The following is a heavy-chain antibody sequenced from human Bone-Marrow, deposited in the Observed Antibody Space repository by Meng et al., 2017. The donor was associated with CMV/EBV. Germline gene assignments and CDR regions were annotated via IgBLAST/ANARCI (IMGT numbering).Heavy chain of an antibody. CDR2: IYYSGST. V-gene: IGHV4-31*02. J-gene: IGHJ5*02. CDR3: ARSRAYSSGWYGGWFDP. Sequence: SIRTGDYYCSWIRQHPGKGLEWIGYIYYSGSTYYNPALKSRVTISVDTSKNQFSLKLSSVTAADTAVYYCARSRAYSSGWYGGWFDPWGQGTLVTVSS. D-gene: IGHD6-19*01. CDR1: SIRTGDYY.